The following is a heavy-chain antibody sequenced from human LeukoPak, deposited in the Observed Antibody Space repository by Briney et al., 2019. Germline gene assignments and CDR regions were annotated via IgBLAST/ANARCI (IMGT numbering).Heavy chain of an antibody. Sequence: LSLTCTVSGGSISSYYWSWIRQPAGEGMERIGRIYTSGGTNYNPSLKSRVTTSVDTSKNQFSLKLSSVTAADTAVYYCAREGSSVDYWGQGTLVTVSS. J-gene: IGHJ4*02. CDR3: AREGSSVDY. CDR2: IYTSGGT. CDR1: GGSISSYY. V-gene: IGHV4-4*07. D-gene: IGHD6-19*01.